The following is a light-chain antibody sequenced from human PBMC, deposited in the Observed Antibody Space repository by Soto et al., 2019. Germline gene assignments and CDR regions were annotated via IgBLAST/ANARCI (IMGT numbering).Light chain of an antibody. CDR3: QSYDSSLSGL. Sequence: QSVLTQPPSVSGAPGQRVIISCTGSSSNIGAGYDVHWYQQFPGTAPKLLIYGNINRPSGVPDRFSGSRSGTSASLTITGLQAGDEADYYCQSYDSSLSGLFGGGTQLTVL. V-gene: IGLV1-40*01. CDR1: SSNIGAGYD. J-gene: IGLJ3*02. CDR2: GNI.